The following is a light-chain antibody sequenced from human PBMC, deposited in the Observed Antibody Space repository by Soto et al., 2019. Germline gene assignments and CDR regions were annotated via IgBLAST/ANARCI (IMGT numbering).Light chain of an antibody. CDR2: DVS. V-gene: IGLV2-11*01. CDR3: CSYVGRNTHV. J-gene: IGLJ1*01. CDR1: SSDVGGYNY. Sequence: QSVLTQPRSASGSPGQSITISCTGTSSDVGGYNYVSWYQQHPAKAPKLIIFDVSKRPSGVPNRFSGSKSGNTASLTISGLRAEDEAYYYCCSYVGRNTHVFGTGTKVTVL.